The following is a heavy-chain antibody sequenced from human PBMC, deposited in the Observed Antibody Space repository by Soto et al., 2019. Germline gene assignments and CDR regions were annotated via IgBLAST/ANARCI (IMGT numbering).Heavy chain of an antibody. V-gene: IGHV4-39*01. CDR2: IYYSGST. Sequence: SETLSLTCTVSGGSISSSSYYWGWIRQPPGKGLEWIGSIYYSGSTYYNPSLKSRVTISVDTSKNQFSLKLSSVTAADTAVYYCASPSLYYYGSGSYYRTASLDYWGQGTLVTVSS. CDR1: GGSISSSSYY. D-gene: IGHD3-10*01. J-gene: IGHJ4*02. CDR3: ASPSLYYYGSGSYYRTASLDY.